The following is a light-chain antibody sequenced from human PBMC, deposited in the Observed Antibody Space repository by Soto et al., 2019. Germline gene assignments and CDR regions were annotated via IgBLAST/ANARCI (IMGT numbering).Light chain of an antibody. V-gene: IGKV2-28*01. CDR2: LNS. CDR1: QSLLQTNGYTY. J-gene: IGKJ2*01. Sequence: DIVMTQSPLSLPVTPGEPASISCRSSQSLLQTNGYTYLDWYLQKSGQSPLLLIYLNSNRASGVPDRFSGSGSGTDFTLKISRVEPEDVGVYYCMQSLQTPYTFGQGTKLEIK. CDR3: MQSLQTPYT.